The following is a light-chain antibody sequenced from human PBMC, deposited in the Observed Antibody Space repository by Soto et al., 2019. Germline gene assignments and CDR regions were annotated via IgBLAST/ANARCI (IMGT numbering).Light chain of an antibody. J-gene: IGKJ1*01. CDR3: QHYLQFSGA. CDR2: MAS. V-gene: IGKV1-5*03. CDR1: QTVCSW. Sequence: DIQITKSPSTLSGSVGDRLTITCRASQTVCSWLAWYLQKPGKAPKLLIYMASTLESGVPSRFSGSGSGTEFTLTISSVEPDDFGTYYCQHYLQFSGAFGQGGKVDNK.